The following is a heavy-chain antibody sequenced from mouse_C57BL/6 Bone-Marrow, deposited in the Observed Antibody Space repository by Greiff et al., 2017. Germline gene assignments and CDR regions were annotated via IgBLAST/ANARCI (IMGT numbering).Heavy chain of an antibody. CDR2: IWTGGGT. J-gene: IGHJ1*03. CDR1: GFSLTSYA. Sequence: VKLMESGPGLVAPSQSLSITCTVSGFSLTSYAISWVRQPPGKGLEWLGVIWTGGGTNYNSALKSRLSISKDNSKSQVFLKMNSLQTDDTARYYCASHYYGSSGYFDVWGTGTTVTVSS. D-gene: IGHD1-1*01. CDR3: ASHYYGSSGYFDV. V-gene: IGHV2-9-1*01.